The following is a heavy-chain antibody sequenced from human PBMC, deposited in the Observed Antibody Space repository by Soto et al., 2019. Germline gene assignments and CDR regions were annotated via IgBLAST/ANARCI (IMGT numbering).Heavy chain of an antibody. J-gene: IGHJ4*02. CDR2: IYHSGST. V-gene: IGHV4-39*07. D-gene: IGHD6-6*01. CDR1: GGSISSSSYY. CDR3: ARAPKVSGSAQTRPDF. Sequence: PSETLSLTCTVSGGSISSSSYYWGWIRQPPGKGLEWIGSIYHSGSTYYSPSLKSRVSISVDTSKNQFSLNLTSLTAADTAVYYCARAPKVSGSAQTRPDFWGQGSLVTVSS.